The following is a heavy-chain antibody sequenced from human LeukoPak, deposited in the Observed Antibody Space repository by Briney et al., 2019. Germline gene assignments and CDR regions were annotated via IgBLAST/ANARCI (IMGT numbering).Heavy chain of an antibody. D-gene: IGHD6-19*01. CDR3: GKGSLAVAATPLDF. CDR1: GFDFSNSF. J-gene: IGHJ4*02. CDR2: ISSRSTTI. V-gene: IGHV3-11*01. Sequence: GGSLRLSCTASGFDFSNSFMSWVRQDPGKGLEWISYISSRSTTIYYADSVKGRFTISRDNGKNTVYLQMNNLRVDDTAVFYCGKGSLAVAATPLDFWGQGTLVTVSS.